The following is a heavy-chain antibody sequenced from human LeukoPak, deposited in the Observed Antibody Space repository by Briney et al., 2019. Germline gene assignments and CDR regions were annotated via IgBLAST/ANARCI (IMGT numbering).Heavy chain of an antibody. CDR1: GDSVSSNSAA. Sequence: SQTLSLTCAISGDSVSSNSAAWNWIRQSPSRGLEWLGRTYYRSKWYNDYAVSVKSRITINPDTSKSQFSLQLNSVTPEDTAVYYCAREQVIAAAGTPFQNWFDPWGQGTLVTVSS. J-gene: IGHJ5*02. D-gene: IGHD6-13*01. CDR3: AREQVIAAAGTPFQNWFDP. V-gene: IGHV6-1*01. CDR2: TYYRSKWYN.